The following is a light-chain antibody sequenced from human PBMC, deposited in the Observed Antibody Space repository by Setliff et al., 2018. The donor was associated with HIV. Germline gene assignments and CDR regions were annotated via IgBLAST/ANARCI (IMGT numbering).Light chain of an antibody. Sequence: QSALTQPASVSGSPGQSITISCTGTSGDIGSYNLVSWYQQHPGRAPKLIIYEVNKRPSEVSTRFSGSKSGNAASLTISELQAEDEADYYCCSYMGDNNLYAFAAGTKVTVL. CDR1: SGDIGSYNL. J-gene: IGLJ1*01. CDR2: EVN. V-gene: IGLV2-23*02. CDR3: CSYMGDNNLYA.